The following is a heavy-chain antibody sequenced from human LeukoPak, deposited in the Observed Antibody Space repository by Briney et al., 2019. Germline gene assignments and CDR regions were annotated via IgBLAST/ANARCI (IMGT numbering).Heavy chain of an antibody. CDR3: ASGRGPYDSGDYGWFDY. Sequence: SVKVSCKASGGTFSSYAISWVRQAPGQGLEWMGGIIPIFGTANYAQKFQGRVTITTDESTSTAYMELSSLRSEDTAVYYCASGRGPYDSGDYGWFDYWGQGTLVTVSS. V-gene: IGHV1-69*05. J-gene: IGHJ4*02. D-gene: IGHD4-17*01. CDR1: GGTFSSYA. CDR2: IIPIFGTA.